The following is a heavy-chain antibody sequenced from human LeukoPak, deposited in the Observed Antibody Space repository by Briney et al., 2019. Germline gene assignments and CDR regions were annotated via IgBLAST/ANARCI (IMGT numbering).Heavy chain of an antibody. D-gene: IGHD3-3*01. V-gene: IGHV1-69*04. CDR2: IIPILGIA. Sequence: SVKVSCKASGGTFSSYAISWVRQAPGQGLEWMGRIIPILGIANYAQKFQGRVTITRNTSISTAYMELSSLRSEDTAVYYCASGRLEWLINWGQGTLVTVSS. J-gene: IGHJ4*02. CDR1: GGTFSSYA. CDR3: ASGRLEWLIN.